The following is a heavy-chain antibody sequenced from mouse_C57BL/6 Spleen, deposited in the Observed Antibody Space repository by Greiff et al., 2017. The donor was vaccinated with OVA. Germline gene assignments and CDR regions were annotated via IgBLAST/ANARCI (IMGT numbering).Heavy chain of an antibody. CDR1: GFTFSDYG. J-gene: IGHJ2*01. V-gene: IGHV5-17*01. CDR2: ISSGSSTI. D-gene: IGHD2-5*01. CDR3: ARAAYSNLDY. Sequence: EVQLMESGGGLVKPGGSLKLSCAASGFTFSDYGMHWVRQAPEKGLEWVAYISSGSSTIYYADTVKGRFTISRDNAKNTLFLQMTSLRSEDTAMYYCARAAYSNLDYWGKGTTLTVSS.